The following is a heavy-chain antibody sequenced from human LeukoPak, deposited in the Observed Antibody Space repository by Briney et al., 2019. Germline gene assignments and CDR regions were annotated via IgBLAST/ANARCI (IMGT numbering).Heavy chain of an antibody. J-gene: IGHJ3*02. D-gene: IGHD3-22*01. V-gene: IGHV4-61*02. CDR3: ARARPTYYYDSSGNFDI. CDR1: GGSISSGSYY. Sequence: SETLSLTCTVSGGSISSGSYYWSWIRQPAGKGLEWIGRIYTSGSTNYNPSLKSRVTISVDTSKNQFSLKLSSVTAADTAVYYCARARPTYYYDSSGNFDIWGQGTMVTVSS. CDR2: IYTSGST.